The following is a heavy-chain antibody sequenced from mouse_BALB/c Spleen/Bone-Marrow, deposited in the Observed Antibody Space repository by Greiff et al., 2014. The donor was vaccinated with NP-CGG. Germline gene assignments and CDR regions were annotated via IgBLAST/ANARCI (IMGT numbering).Heavy chain of an antibody. CDR1: GYTFTSYW. CDR2: INPSNGRA. CDR3: ARRDFRSWFAY. Sequence: VKLMESGAKLVKPGASVNLSCKASGYTFTSYWVYWVKQRPGQGLEWIGEINPSNGRANYNEKFKNKATLTVDKSTSTAYMQVSSLTSEDSAVYYCARRDFRSWFAYWGQGTLVTVSA. J-gene: IGHJ3*01. D-gene: IGHD2-14*01. V-gene: IGHV1S81*02.